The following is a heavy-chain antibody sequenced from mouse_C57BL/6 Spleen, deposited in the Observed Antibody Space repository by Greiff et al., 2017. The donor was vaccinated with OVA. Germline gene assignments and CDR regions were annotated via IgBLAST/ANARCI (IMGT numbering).Heavy chain of an antibody. V-gene: IGHV1-81*01. D-gene: IGHD2-4*01. CDR3: ARTLIYYDYHYAMDY. CDR1: GYTFTSYG. CDR2: IYPRSGNT. J-gene: IGHJ4*01. Sequence: QVQLKQSGAELARPGASVKLSCKASGYTFTSYGISWVKQRTGQGLEWIGEIYPRSGNTYYNEKFKGKATLTADKSSSTAYMELRSLTSEDSAVYFCARTLIYYDYHYAMDYWGQGTSVTVSS.